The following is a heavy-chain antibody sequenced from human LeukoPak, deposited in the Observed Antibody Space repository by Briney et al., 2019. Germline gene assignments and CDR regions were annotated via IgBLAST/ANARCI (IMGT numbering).Heavy chain of an antibody. Sequence: GGSLRLSCAASGFTFSNAWMSWVRQAPGKGLEWVGRIKSKTDGGTTDYAAPVKGRFTISRDDSKNTLYLQMNSLKTEDTAVYYCTTDRDGSYEGYFDYWGQGTLVTVSS. CDR3: TTDRDGSYEGYFDY. J-gene: IGHJ4*02. CDR2: IKSKTDGGTT. CDR1: GFTFSNAW. D-gene: IGHD1-26*01. V-gene: IGHV3-15*01.